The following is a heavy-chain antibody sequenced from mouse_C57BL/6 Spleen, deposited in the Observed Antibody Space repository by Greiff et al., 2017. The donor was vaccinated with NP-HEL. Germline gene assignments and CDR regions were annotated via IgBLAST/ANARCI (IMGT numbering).Heavy chain of an antibody. CDR3: ARSNSDYYGSSYDWYFDV. D-gene: IGHD1-1*01. CDR2: IYPGSGST. Sequence: VQLQQPGAELVKPGASVKMSCKASGYTFTSYWITWVKQRPGQGLEWIGDIYPGSGSTNYNEKFKSKATLTVDTSSSTAYMQLSSLTSEDSAVYYCARSNSDYYGSSYDWYFDVWGTGTTVTVSS. J-gene: IGHJ1*03. CDR1: GYTFTSYW. V-gene: IGHV1-55*01.